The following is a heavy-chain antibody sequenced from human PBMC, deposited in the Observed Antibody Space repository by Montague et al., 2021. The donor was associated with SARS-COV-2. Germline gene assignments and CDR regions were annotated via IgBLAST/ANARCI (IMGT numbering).Heavy chain of an antibody. D-gene: IGHD2-2*01. Sequence: SETLSLTCTVSGASVRTYYWSWIRQSAGKKLEWMGRLYTSGSTYYNPSFKSRVTMSLDTSKNLFSLNLSSMTAADTAVYYCAREGSDYCSSTSCYGADHPFDIWGQGTMVTVSS. CDR1: GASVRTYY. J-gene: IGHJ3*02. V-gene: IGHV4-4*07. CDR3: AREGSDYCSSTSCYGADHPFDI. CDR2: LYTSGST.